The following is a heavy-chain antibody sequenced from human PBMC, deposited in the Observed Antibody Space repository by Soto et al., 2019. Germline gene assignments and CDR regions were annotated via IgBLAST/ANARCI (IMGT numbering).Heavy chain of an antibody. CDR2: ISSSSSTI. Sequence: LRLSCAVSGFTFSDFGMHWVRQAPGKGLDWVSYISSSSSTIYYADSVKGRFTISRDNAKNSLYLQMNSLRAEDTAVYYCARDLAITMVRGVINDAFDIWGQGAMVTVSS. D-gene: IGHD3-10*01. CDR3: ARDLAITMVRGVINDAFDI. V-gene: IGHV3-48*01. J-gene: IGHJ3*02. CDR1: GFTFSDFG.